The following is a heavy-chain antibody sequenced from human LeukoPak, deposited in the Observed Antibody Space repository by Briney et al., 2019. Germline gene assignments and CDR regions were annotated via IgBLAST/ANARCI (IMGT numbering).Heavy chain of an antibody. CDR3: ARGHLLQPMFDY. CDR1: GGSISSYY. V-gene: IGHV4-59*01. Sequence: SETLSLTCTVSGGSISSYYWTWIRQPPGKGLEWIGSLYYSGSTNYNPSLKSRVTISVDTSKDQFSLKLSSVTAADTAVYYCARGHLLQPMFDYWGQGTLVTVSS. D-gene: IGHD5-18*01. CDR2: LYYSGST. J-gene: IGHJ4*02.